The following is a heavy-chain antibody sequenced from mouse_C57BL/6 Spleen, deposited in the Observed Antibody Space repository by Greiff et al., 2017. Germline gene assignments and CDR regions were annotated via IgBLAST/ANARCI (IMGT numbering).Heavy chain of an antibody. V-gene: IGHV1-39*01. Sequence: EVHLVESGPELVKPGASVKISCKASGYSFTDYNMNWVKQSNGKSLEWIGVINPNYGTTSYNQKFKGKATLTVYQSSSTAYMQLNSLTSEDSAVYYCAREYGSSYGAMDYWGQGTSVTVSS. CDR1: GYSFTDYN. J-gene: IGHJ4*01. D-gene: IGHD1-1*01. CDR3: AREYGSSYGAMDY. CDR2: INPNYGTT.